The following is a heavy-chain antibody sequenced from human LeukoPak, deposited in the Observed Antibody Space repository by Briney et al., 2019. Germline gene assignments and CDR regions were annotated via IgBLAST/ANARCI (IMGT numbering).Heavy chain of an antibody. J-gene: IGHJ6*03. CDR2: IYNSGGT. CDR3: ARRHHYYYYMDV. CDR1: GGSVSSYY. Sequence: SETLSLTCTVSGGSVSSYYWSWVRQPPGKRLEWLGYIYNSGGTNYNPTLNGRVTISVDTSKNQFSLNLSSVTAADTAVYYCARRHHYYYYMDVWGKGTTVTVSS. V-gene: IGHV4-4*09.